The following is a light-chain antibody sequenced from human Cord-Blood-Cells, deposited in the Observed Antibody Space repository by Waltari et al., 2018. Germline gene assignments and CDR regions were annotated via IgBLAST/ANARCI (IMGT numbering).Light chain of an antibody. Sequence: SYELTQPPSVSVSPGQPARNTCPGDALPKQSAYWYQQKPGQAPVLVIYKDSERPSGIPERFSGSSSRTTVTLTISGVQAEDEADYYCQSADSSGTYWVFGGGTKLTVL. CDR1: ALPKQS. V-gene: IGLV3-25*03. CDR3: QSADSSGTYWV. J-gene: IGLJ3*02. CDR2: KDS.